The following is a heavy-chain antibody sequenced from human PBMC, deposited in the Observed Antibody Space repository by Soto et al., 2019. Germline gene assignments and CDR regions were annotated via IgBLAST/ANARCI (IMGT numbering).Heavy chain of an antibody. CDR3: ASPSSRTYYYYGMDV. Sequence: ASETLSLTCAVYGGSFSGYYWSWIRQPPGKGLEWIGEINHSGSTNYNPSLKSRVTISVDTSKNQFSLKLSSVTAADTAVYYCASPSSRTYYYYGMDVWGQGTTVTVSS. D-gene: IGHD6-13*01. V-gene: IGHV4-34*01. CDR2: INHSGST. CDR1: GGSFSGYY. J-gene: IGHJ6*02.